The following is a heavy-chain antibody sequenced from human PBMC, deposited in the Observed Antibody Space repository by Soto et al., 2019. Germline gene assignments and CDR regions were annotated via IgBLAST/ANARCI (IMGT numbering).Heavy chain of an antibody. CDR2: IIPIFGTA. Sequence: SVKVSCKASGGTFSSYAISWVRQAPEQGLEWMGGIIPIFGTANYAQKFQGRVTITADESTSTAYMELSSLRSEDTAVYYCARVPKPNPDYDFWSGYNHNWFDPWGQGTLVTVSS. J-gene: IGHJ5*02. D-gene: IGHD3-3*01. V-gene: IGHV1-69*13. CDR1: GGTFSSYA. CDR3: ARVPKPNPDYDFWSGYNHNWFDP.